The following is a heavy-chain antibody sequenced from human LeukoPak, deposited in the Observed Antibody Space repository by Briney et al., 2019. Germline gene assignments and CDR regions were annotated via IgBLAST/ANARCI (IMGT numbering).Heavy chain of an antibody. Sequence: GGSLRLSCAASGFTFSSYGMHWVRQAPGKGLEWVAFIRYDGSNKYYADSVKGRFTISRDNSKNTLYLQMNSLRAEDTAVYYCATFYYYDSSGYYLIDYWGQGTLVTVSS. CDR2: IRYDGSNK. V-gene: IGHV3-30*02. J-gene: IGHJ4*02. CDR3: ATFYYYDSSGYYLIDY. D-gene: IGHD3-22*01. CDR1: GFTFSSYG.